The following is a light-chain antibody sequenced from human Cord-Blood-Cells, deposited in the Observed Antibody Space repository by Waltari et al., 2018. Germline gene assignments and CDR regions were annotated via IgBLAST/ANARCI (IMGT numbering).Light chain of an antibody. J-gene: IGLJ2*01. CDR1: SSDGGGYNY. Sequence: QSALTQPASVSGSPGQSITISCTGTSSDGGGYNYVSWYQQQPGKAPKLMIYEVSNRPAGVSNRFFGAMSGNTAALTISGLQAEDDADYYCSSYTSSSTRVVFGGGTKLTVL. V-gene: IGLV2-14*01. CDR2: EVS. CDR3: SSYTSSSTRVV.